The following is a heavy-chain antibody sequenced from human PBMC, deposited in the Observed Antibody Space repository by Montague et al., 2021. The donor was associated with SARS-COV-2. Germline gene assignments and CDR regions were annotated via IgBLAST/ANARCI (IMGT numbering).Heavy chain of an antibody. CDR2: IYYTGST. Sequence: SETLSITCSVSGVSVNNYYWAWIRQTPEKGLEWIGYIYYTGSTNYNPSLRNRITISIDTSANQFSLKLRSVTPADTAVYYCVRDFYDTSDYFQGTFDVWGHGTVVSVSS. J-gene: IGHJ3*01. CDR3: VRDFYDTSDYFQGTFDV. CDR1: GVSVNNYY. V-gene: IGHV4-59*02. D-gene: IGHD3-22*01.